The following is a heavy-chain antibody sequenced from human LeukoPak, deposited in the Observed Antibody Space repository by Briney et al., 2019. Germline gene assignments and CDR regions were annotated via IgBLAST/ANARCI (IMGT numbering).Heavy chain of an antibody. CDR1: GFTFSSYS. Sequence: GGSLRLSCAASGFTFSSYSMNWVRQAPGKGLEWVSSISSSSSYIYYADSVKGRFTISRDNAKNSLYLQMNSLRAEDTAVYYCARDGDCSSNSCAPDPYDFWSRAYMDVWGKGTTVTVSS. CDR3: ARDGDCSSNSCAPDPYDFWSRAYMDV. V-gene: IGHV3-21*01. J-gene: IGHJ6*03. D-gene: IGHD2-2*01. CDR2: ISSSSSYI.